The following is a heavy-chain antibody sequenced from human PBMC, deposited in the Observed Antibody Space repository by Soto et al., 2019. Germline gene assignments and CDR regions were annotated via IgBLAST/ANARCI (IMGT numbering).Heavy chain of an antibody. CDR2: ISSSGYPI. CDR3: ARDNRSFWNVYYSRYDYYGMDV. Sequence: QVQLVESGGGLVKPGGSLRLSCAASGFSFSDYYMTWIRQAPGKGLEWLSYISSSGYPIYYADSVKGRFTISRDNAKNSVYLQMNSLRAEDTAVYYCARDNRSFWNVYYSRYDYYGMDVWGQGTTVTVYS. J-gene: IGHJ6*02. D-gene: IGHD3-3*01. CDR1: GFSFSDYY. V-gene: IGHV3-11*01.